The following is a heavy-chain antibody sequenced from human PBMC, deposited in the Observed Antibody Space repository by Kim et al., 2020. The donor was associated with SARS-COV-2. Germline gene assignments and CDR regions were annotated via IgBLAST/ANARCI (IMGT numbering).Heavy chain of an antibody. CDR2: ISSSSSTI. CDR1: GFTFSSYS. CDR3: ARAARPRLRSLDWFDP. D-gene: IGHD4-17*01. J-gene: IGHJ5*02. V-gene: IGHV3-48*02. Sequence: GGSLRLSCAASGFTFSSYSMNWVRQAPGKGLEWVSYISSSSSTIYYADSVKGRFTISRDNAKNSLYLQMNSLRDEDTAVYYCARAARPRLRSLDWFDPWGQGTLVTVSS.